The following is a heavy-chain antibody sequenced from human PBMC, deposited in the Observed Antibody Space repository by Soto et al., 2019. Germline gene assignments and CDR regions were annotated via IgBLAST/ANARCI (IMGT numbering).Heavy chain of an antibody. J-gene: IGHJ4*02. Sequence: EVQLLESGGVLVQPGGSLRLSCAASGFTFYNYAMNWVRQAPGKGLEWVSYISSSGSTIYYADSVKGRFTISRDNAKNSLYLQMNSLRAEDTAVYYCARDEAFSGDPLDYWGQGTLVTVSS. D-gene: IGHD4-17*01. V-gene: IGHV3-48*03. CDR1: GFTFYNYA. CDR2: ISSSGSTI. CDR3: ARDEAFSGDPLDY.